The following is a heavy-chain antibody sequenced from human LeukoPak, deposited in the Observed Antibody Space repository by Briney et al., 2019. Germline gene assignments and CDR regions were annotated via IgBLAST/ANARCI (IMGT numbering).Heavy chain of an antibody. CDR3: AKDLGIAVEPKSLYGMDV. CDR2: INGDGSST. Sequence: PTGGSLRLSCAASGFTFSSHWMHWVRQAPGKGLVWVSRINGDGSSTSYADSVKGRFTISRDKAKNTLYLQMNSPRAEDKAVYYCAKDLGIAVEPKSLYGMDVWGQGTTVTVSS. V-gene: IGHV3-74*01. J-gene: IGHJ6*02. CDR1: GFTFSSHW. D-gene: IGHD6-19*01.